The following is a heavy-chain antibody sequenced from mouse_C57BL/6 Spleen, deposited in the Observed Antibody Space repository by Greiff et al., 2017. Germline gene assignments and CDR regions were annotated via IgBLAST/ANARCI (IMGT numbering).Heavy chain of an antibody. CDR2: IDPSDSYT. V-gene: IGHV1-69*01. J-gene: IGHJ4*01. CDR3: ARQLRLLMDY. D-gene: IGHD3-2*02. Sequence: QVQLKQPGAELVMPGASVKLSCKASGYTFTSYWMHWVKQRPGQGLEWIGEIDPSDSYTNYNQKFKGKSTLTVDKSSSTAYMQLSSLTSEDSAVYYCARQLRLLMDYWGQGTSVTVSS. CDR1: GYTFTSYW.